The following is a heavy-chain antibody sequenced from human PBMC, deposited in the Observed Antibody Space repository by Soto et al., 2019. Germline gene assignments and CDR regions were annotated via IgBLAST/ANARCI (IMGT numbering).Heavy chain of an antibody. J-gene: IGHJ4*02. V-gene: IGHV4-39*01. D-gene: IGHD3-9*01. Sequence: PSETLSLTCTVSGGSISSSIYYWGGIRQPPGKGLEWIGSIYNSGSTYYNPSLKSRVNISIDTSKNQFSLKLSSLTAADTAVYYCARLLDGLHFDYWGQGTLVTVSS. CDR1: GGSISSSIYY. CDR2: IYNSGST. CDR3: ARLLDGLHFDY.